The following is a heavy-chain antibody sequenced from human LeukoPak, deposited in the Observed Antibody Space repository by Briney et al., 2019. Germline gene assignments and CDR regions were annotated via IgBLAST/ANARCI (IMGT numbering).Heavy chain of an antibody. V-gene: IGHV3-74*01. Sequence: GGSLRLSCTDSGLTFNSYWMHWVRQAPGKGLAWVPHITTDGSGTSYADSVKGRFTISRDNAKNSLYLQMNSLRAEDTALYYCGKDISAGGMDVWGQGTTVTVSS. CDR2: ITTDGSGT. CDR1: GLTFNSYW. D-gene: IGHD3-10*01. J-gene: IGHJ6*02. CDR3: GKDISAGGMDV.